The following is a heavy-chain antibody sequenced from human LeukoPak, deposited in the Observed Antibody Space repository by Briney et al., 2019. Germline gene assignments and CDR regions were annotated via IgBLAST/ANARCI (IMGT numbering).Heavy chain of an antibody. D-gene: IGHD3-22*01. CDR3: AKDGSGITMIVVVITNFDY. J-gene: IGHJ4*02. V-gene: IGHV1-58*02. CDR2: IVVGSGNT. Sequence: EASVKVSCKASGFTFTSSAMQWVRQARGQRLEWIGWIVVGSGNTNYAQKFQERVTITRDMSTSTAYMELSSLRSEDTAVYYCAKDGSGITMIVVVITNFDYWGQGTLVTVPS. CDR1: GFTFTSSA.